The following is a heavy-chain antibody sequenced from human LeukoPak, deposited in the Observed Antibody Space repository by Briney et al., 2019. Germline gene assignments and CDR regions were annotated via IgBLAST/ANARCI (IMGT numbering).Heavy chain of an antibody. V-gene: IGHV4-31*03. Sequence: TPSETLSLTCTVSGGSISSGGYYWSWIRQHPGKGLEWIGYIYYSGSTYYNPSLKSRVTISVDTSKNQFSLKLSSVTAADTAVYYCARETRPGYYDSSGYYYGPSYNWFDPWGQGTLVTASS. CDR1: GGSISSGGYY. J-gene: IGHJ5*02. CDR3: ARETRPGYYDSSGYYYGPSYNWFDP. D-gene: IGHD3-22*01. CDR2: IYYSGST.